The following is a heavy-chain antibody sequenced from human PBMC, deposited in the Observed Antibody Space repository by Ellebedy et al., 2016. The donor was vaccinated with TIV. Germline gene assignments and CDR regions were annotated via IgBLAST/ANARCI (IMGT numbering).Heavy chain of an antibody. J-gene: IGHJ5*02. CDR1: GFTFSSYA. CDR2: ISGSGGST. V-gene: IGHV3-23*01. D-gene: IGHD6-13*01. Sequence: GGSLRLSXAASGFTFSSYAMSWVRQAPGKGLEWVSAISGSGGSTYYADSVKGRFTISRDNSKNTLYLQMNSLRAEDTAVYYCAKRDSSSWYSWVGWFDPWGQGTLVTVSS. CDR3: AKRDSSSWYSWVGWFDP.